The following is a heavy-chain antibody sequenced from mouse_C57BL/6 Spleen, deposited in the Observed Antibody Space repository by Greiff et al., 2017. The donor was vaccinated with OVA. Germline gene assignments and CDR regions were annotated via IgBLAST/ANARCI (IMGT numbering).Heavy chain of an antibody. V-gene: IGHV1-82*01. D-gene: IGHD3-1*01. CDR3: ARSGLGAMDY. J-gene: IGHJ4*01. CDR1: GYAFSSSW. CDR2: IYPGDGDT. Sequence: VQLVESGPELVKPGASVKISCKASGYAFSSSWMNWVKQRPGKGLEWIGRIYPGDGDTNYNGKFKGKATLTADKSSSTAYMQLSSLTSEDSAVYFCARSGLGAMDYWGQGTSVTVSS.